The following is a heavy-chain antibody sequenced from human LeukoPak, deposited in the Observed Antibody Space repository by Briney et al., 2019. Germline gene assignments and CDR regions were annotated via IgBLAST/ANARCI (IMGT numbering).Heavy chain of an antibody. CDR3: ARDDVSVAGPSAFDI. D-gene: IGHD6-19*01. V-gene: IGHV4-39*07. J-gene: IGHJ3*02. CDR2: IYYSGST. Sequence: PSQTLSLTCTVSGGSISSSSYYWGWIRQPPGKGLEWIGSIYYSGSTYYNPSLKSRVTISVDTSKNQFSLKLSSVTAADTAVYYCARDDVSVAGPSAFDIWGQGTMVTVSS. CDR1: GGSISSSSYY.